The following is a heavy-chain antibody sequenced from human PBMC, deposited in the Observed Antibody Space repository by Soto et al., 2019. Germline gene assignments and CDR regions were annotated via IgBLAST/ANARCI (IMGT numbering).Heavy chain of an antibody. V-gene: IGHV1-3*01. CDR2: INGGSGNT. CDR3: ARVPPWGNSAGDYYIQHYDS. J-gene: IGHJ4*02. D-gene: IGHD3-10*01. Sequence: ASVKVSCKSSGFTFTSYAIHWLRQAPGQRPQWMGWINGGSGNTKYSQDFQGRVTFTRDTFATTAYLELSSLRSEDTAVYYCARVPPWGNSAGDYYIQHYDSWGQGTPVTVSS. CDR1: GFTFTSYA.